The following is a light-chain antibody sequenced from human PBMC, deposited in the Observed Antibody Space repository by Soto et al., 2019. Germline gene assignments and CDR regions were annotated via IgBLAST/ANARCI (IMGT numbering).Light chain of an antibody. CDR2: SNS. V-gene: IGLV1-44*01. CDR3: AAWDDSLNGHV. Sequence: QSVLTQPPSASGTPGQRVTISCSGSSSNIGSNIVNWYQQVPGTAPKLLIYSNSQRPSGVPDRCSGSKSGTSASLAISGLQSEEEADYFCAAWDDSLNGHVFGTGTKLTVL. J-gene: IGLJ1*01. CDR1: SSNIGSNI.